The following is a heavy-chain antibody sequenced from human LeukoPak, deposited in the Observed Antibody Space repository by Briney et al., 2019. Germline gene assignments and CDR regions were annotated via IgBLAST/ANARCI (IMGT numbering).Heavy chain of an antibody. Sequence: QTGGSLRLSCAASGFTFSKYAMSWVRQAPGKGLEWVSAISPSDGNTFYADSVKGRFTISRDNSKNTLSLQMNSLRAEDTAVYYCAKDAHYDSDHGWGQGTLVTVSS. CDR1: GFTFSKYA. D-gene: IGHD3-22*01. CDR3: AKDAHYDSDHG. V-gene: IGHV3-23*01. J-gene: IGHJ4*02. CDR2: ISPSDGNT.